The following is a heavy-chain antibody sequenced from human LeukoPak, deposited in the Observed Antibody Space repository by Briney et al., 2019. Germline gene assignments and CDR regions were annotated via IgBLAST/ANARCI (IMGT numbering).Heavy chain of an antibody. D-gene: IGHD5-12*01. CDR3: ARHPRGVVAETY. Sequence: SETLSLTCTVSGGSISSYYWSWIRQPPGKGLEWIGSIYYSGNTYYNPSLKSRVSISVDTSKNQFSLTLRSVTAADTAVFYCARHPRGVVAETYWGQGTLVTVSS. CDR1: GGSISSYY. J-gene: IGHJ4*02. CDR2: IYYSGNT. V-gene: IGHV4-59*05.